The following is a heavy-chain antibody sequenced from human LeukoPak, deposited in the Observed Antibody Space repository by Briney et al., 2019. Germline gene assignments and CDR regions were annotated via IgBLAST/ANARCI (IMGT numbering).Heavy chain of an antibody. CDR2: INPNSGGT. CDR3: ARALRFLEWLSRWDYYYYMGV. Sequence: ASVKVSCKASGYTFTGYYIHWVRQAPGQGLEWMGWINPNSGGTNYAQKFQGRVTMTRDTSISTAYMELSRLRSDDTAVYYCARALRFLEWLSRWDYYYYMGVWGKGTTVTVSS. D-gene: IGHD3-3*01. CDR1: GYTFTGYY. V-gene: IGHV1-2*02. J-gene: IGHJ6*03.